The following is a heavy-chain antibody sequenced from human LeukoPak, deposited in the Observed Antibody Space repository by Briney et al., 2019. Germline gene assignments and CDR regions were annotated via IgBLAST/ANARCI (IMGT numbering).Heavy chain of an antibody. V-gene: IGHV3-23*01. CDR2: ISGSGGSA. Sequence: PGGSLTLSCAASGFTFSSYAMSWVRQAPGKGLEWVSAISGSGGSAYYADSVKGRFTISRDNSKNTLYLQMNSLRAEDTAVYYCAKEKAGTPDAFDIWGQGTMVTVSS. CDR3: AKEKAGTPDAFDI. J-gene: IGHJ3*02. CDR1: GFTFSSYA.